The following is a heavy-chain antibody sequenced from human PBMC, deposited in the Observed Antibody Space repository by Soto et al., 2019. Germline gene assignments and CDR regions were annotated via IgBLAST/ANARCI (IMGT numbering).Heavy chain of an antibody. CDR3: ARGPGRSQFG. D-gene: IGHD3-10*01. J-gene: IGHJ4*02. CDR1: GGTFSSYT. V-gene: IGHV1-69*02. CDR2: IIPILGIA. Sequence: QVQLVQSGAEVKKPGSSVKVSCKASGGTFSSYTISWVRQAPGQGLEWMGRIIPILGIANYAQKFQGRVTSNADKATSSASMGLSSLRSEEPAVSYCARGPGRSQFGWGQGTLVTVSS.